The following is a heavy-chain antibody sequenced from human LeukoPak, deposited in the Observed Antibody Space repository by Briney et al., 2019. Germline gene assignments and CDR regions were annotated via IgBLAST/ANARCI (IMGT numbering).Heavy chain of an antibody. CDR2: INWNGGST. CDR3: ARERGIAAAGTFSDY. Sequence: GGSLRLSCVASGFTFDDYGMSWVRQAPGKGLEWVSGINWNGGSTGYADSVKGRFTISRDNAKNSLYLQMNSLRAEDTALYYCARERGIAAAGTFSDYWGQGTLVTVSS. J-gene: IGHJ4*02. CDR1: GFTFDDYG. V-gene: IGHV3-20*04. D-gene: IGHD6-13*01.